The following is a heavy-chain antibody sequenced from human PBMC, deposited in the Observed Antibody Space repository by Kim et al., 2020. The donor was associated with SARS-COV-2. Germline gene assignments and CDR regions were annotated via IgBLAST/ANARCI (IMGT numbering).Heavy chain of an antibody. V-gene: IGHV4-39*07. CDR3: ARERRQQLVYWFDP. Sequence: NPSLKSRVTISVDTSKNQFSLKLSSVTAADTAVYYCARERRQQLVYWFDPWGQGTLVTVSS. J-gene: IGHJ5*02. D-gene: IGHD6-13*01.